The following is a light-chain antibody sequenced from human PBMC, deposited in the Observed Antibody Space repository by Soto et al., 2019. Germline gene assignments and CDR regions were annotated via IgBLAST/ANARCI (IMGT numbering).Light chain of an antibody. CDR1: QSINYW. CDR2: KAS. J-gene: IGKJ4*01. V-gene: IGKV1-5*03. CDR3: QQYTSFLLT. Sequence: DIQMTQSPSTLSASVGDRVTITCRASQSINYWLAWYQQKPGKAPKLLMYKASTLASGVPSRFSGSGSGTEFTLTISSLQPDDFATYYCQQYTSFLLTFGGGTKVDIK.